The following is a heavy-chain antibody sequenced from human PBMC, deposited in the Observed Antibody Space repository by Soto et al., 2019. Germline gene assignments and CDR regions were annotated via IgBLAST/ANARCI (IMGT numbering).Heavy chain of an antibody. CDR1: GGSISSYY. J-gene: IGHJ4*02. D-gene: IGHD2-2*01. CDR2: IYYSGRT. Sequence: QVQLQESGPGLVKPSETLSLTCTVSGGSISSYYWSWIRQPPGKGLEWIGYIYYSGRTNFNPSLKSLITISADTSKNQFSLKLSSVTAADTAVYSCARVEERVAMPSGYWGQGTLVTVSS. V-gene: IGHV4-59*01. CDR3: ARVEERVAMPSGY.